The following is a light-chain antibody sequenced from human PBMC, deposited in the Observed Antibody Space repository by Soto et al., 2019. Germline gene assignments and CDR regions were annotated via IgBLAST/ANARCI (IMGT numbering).Light chain of an antibody. Sequence: QSVLTQPPSVSGAPGQRVTISCTGSSSNVGAGYDVHWYQQFPGTAPKLLIYGNTNRPSWVPDRFSGSRSATAASLAISGLQAEDEADYYCQSYDTRTSGSVVFGAGTKVTVL. V-gene: IGLV1-40*01. CDR1: SSNVGAGYD. J-gene: IGLJ2*01. CDR3: QSYDTRTSGSVV. CDR2: GNT.